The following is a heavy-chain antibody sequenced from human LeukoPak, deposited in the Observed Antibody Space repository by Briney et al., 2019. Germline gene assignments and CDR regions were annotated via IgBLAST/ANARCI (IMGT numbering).Heavy chain of an antibody. CDR3: AESAGYGSGWGHYDY. CDR1: GDSVSSGSYF. Sequence: SETLSLTCTVSGDSVSSGSYFWSWIRQPPGKGLEWIGYIYYSGSTNYNPSLKSRVTISVDTSKNQFSLKLSSVTAADTAVYNCAESAGYGSGWGHYDYWGQGTLVTVSS. J-gene: IGHJ4*02. V-gene: IGHV4-61*01. CDR2: IYYSGST. D-gene: IGHD6-19*01.